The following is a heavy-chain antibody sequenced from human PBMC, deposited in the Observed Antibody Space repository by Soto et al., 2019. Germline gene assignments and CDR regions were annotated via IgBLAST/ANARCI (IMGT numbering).Heavy chain of an antibody. CDR1: GFTVSSNY. V-gene: IGHV3-53*01. CDR2: IYSVGST. J-gene: IGHJ4*02. Sequence: EVQLVESGGGLIQPGGSLRLSCAASGFTVSSNYMSWVRQAPGKGLEWVSVIYSVGSTYYADSVKGRVTIARDKSKNTLDLKMVSLRAEDTAVYDCARVAGYWCDRRGLWGQGTLVTVSS. CDR3: ARVAGYWCDRRGL. D-gene: IGHD2-15*01.